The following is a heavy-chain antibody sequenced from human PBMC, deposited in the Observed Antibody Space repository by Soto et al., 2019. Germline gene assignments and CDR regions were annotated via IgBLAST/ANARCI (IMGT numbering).Heavy chain of an antibody. D-gene: IGHD1-7*01. CDR2: IWYDGSNK. Sequence: QVQLVESGGGVVQPGRSLRLSCAASGFTFSSYGMHWVRQAPGKGLEWVAVIWYDGSNKYYADSVKGRFTISRDNSKNTLYLQMNSLRAEDRDVYYCARAGITGTTYPLHYYYYMDVWGKGTTVTVSS. V-gene: IGHV3-33*01. J-gene: IGHJ6*03. CDR3: ARAGITGTTYPLHYYYYMDV. CDR1: GFTFSSYG.